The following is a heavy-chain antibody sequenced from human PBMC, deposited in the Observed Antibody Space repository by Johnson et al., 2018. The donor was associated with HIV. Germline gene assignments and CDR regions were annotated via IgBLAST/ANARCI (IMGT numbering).Heavy chain of an antibody. CDR1: GFTFDDYG. CDR3: ARPQGTGDAFDI. J-gene: IGHJ3*02. D-gene: IGHD1-1*01. Sequence: MLLVESGGGVVRPGGSPRLSCAASGFTFDDYGMSWVRQVPGKGLEWVSGINWSGGGTAYADSVKGRFTVSSDNAKNSLYLQMNSLRAEDTALYYCARPQGTGDAFDIWGQGTMVTVSS. CDR2: INWSGGGT. V-gene: IGHV3-20*04.